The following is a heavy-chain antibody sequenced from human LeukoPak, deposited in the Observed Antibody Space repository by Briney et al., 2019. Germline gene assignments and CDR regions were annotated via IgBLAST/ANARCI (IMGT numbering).Heavy chain of an antibody. D-gene: IGHD4-17*01. V-gene: IGHV3-23*01. Sequence: PGGSLRLSCAASGFTFSSYAMSWVRQTPGKGLEWVSAISGSGGSTYYADSVKGRFTISRDNSKNTLYLQMNSLRAEDTAVYYCAKDLKTVTIGRLMDVWGKGTTVTVSS. CDR2: ISGSGGST. CDR1: GFTFSSYA. CDR3: AKDLKTVTIGRLMDV. J-gene: IGHJ6*03.